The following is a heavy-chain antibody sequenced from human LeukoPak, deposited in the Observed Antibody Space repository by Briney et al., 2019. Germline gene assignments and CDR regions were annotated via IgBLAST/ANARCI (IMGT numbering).Heavy chain of an antibody. D-gene: IGHD2-2*02. Sequence: SVKVSCKASGGTFSSYAISWVRQAPGQGLEWMGGIIPIFGTANYAQKFQGRVTITTDESTSTAYMELSSLRSEDTAVYYCARGPVPAAISAFDIRGQGTMVTVSS. V-gene: IGHV1-69*05. CDR1: GGTFSSYA. CDR2: IIPIFGTA. CDR3: ARGPVPAAISAFDI. J-gene: IGHJ3*02.